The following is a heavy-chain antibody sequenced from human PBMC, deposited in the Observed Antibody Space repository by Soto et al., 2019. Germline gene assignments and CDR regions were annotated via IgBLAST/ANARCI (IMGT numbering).Heavy chain of an antibody. CDR3: AAKVGGGSGYSFGAFDI. D-gene: IGHD3-22*01. J-gene: IGHJ3*02. CDR2: ISGSGGST. V-gene: IGHV3-23*01. CDR1: GFTFSSYA. Sequence: EVQLLESGGGLVQPGGSLRLSCAASGFTFSSYAMSWVRQAPGKGLEWVSAISGSGGSTYYADSVKGRFTISRDNSKNTLYLQMNRLRAEDTAVYYCAAKVGGGSGYSFGAFDIWGQGTMVTVSS.